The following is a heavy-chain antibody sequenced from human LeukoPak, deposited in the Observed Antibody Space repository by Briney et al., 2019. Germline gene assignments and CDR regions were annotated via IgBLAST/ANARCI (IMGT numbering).Heavy chain of an antibody. Sequence: SETLSLTCAVYGGSFSGYYWGWIRQPPGKGLEWIGSFSHSGNTYYNPSLKSRVTISVDTSKNQFSLKLSSVTAADTAVYYCARENDILTGYSDPYWFDYWGQGTLVTVSS. CDR3: ARENDILTGYSDPYWFDY. D-gene: IGHD3-9*01. J-gene: IGHJ4*02. V-gene: IGHV4-38-2*02. CDR1: GGSFSGYY. CDR2: FSHSGNT.